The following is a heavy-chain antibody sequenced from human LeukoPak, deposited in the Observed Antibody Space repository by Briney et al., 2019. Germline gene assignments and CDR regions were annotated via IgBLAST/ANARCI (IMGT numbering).Heavy chain of an antibody. V-gene: IGHV3-48*01. D-gene: IGHD5-12*01. Sequence: GGSLRLSCAASGFTFSTYSMKWVRQAPGKGLEWVSYISDSSAMYYADSVRGRFTISRENDKNSLFLQMNSLRAEDTAVYYCARDGGYSGYGADCWGQGTLVTVSS. CDR2: ISDSSAM. J-gene: IGHJ4*02. CDR1: GFTFSTYS. CDR3: ARDGGYSGYGADC.